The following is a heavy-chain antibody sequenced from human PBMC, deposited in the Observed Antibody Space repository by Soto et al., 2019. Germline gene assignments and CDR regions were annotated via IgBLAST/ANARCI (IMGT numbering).Heavy chain of an antibody. CDR3: ARSSGSYLGNAFDI. Sequence: GGSLRLSCAASGFTFSSYSMNWVRQAPGKGLEWVSYISSSSSTIYYADSVKGRFTISRDNAKNSLYLQMNSLRDEDTAVYYCARSSGSYLGNAFDIWGQGTMDTVSS. V-gene: IGHV3-48*02. CDR1: GFTFSSYS. D-gene: IGHD1-26*01. CDR2: ISSSSSTI. J-gene: IGHJ3*02.